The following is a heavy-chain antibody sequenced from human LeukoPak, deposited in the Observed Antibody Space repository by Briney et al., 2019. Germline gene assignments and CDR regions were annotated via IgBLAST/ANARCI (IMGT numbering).Heavy chain of an antibody. CDR1: GYTFTGYY. V-gene: IGHV1-2*02. CDR3: ATPNRYCSSTSCYRDYYGKDV. J-gene: IGHJ6*02. CDR2: INPNSGGT. D-gene: IGHD2-2*01. Sequence: ASVKVSCKASGYTFTGYYMHWARQAPGQGLDWMGWINPNSGGTNYAQKFQGRVTITRDTTISTAYMALSRLRSDDTAVYYCATPNRYCSSTSCYRDYYGKDVWGQGTMVTVSS.